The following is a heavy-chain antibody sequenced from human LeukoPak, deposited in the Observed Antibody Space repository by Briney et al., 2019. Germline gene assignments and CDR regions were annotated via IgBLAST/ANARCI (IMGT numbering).Heavy chain of an antibody. D-gene: IGHD3-22*01. V-gene: IGHV1-2*02. CDR2: INPNSGGT. Sequence: ASVKVSCKAFAYNFTGNYMHWVRQAPGQGLEWMGWINPNSGGTNYAQKFQGRVTMTRDTSISTAYMELSRLRSDDTAVYYCARVPYYYDSSGYYWDYYYYYGMDVWGQGTTVTVSS. CDR1: AYNFTGNY. CDR3: ARVPYYYDSSGYYWDYYYYYGMDV. J-gene: IGHJ6*02.